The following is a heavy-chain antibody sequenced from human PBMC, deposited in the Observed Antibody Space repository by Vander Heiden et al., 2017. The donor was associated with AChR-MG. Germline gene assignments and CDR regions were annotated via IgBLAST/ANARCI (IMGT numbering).Heavy chain of an antibody. CDR3: ARRLGYYDSSGYPTYYFDY. D-gene: IGHD3-22*01. Sequence: QVQLQESGPGLVKPSETLSLTCTVSGGSISSYYWSWIRQPPGKGLEWIGYIYYSGSTNYNPSLKSRVTISVDTSKNQFSLKLSSVTAADTAGYYCARRLGYYDSSGYPTYYFDYWGQGTLVTVSS. CDR1: GGSISSYY. J-gene: IGHJ4*02. CDR2: IYYSGST. V-gene: IGHV4-59*08.